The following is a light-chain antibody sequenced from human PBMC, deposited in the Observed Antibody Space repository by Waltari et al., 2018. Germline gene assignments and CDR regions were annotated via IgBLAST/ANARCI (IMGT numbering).Light chain of an antibody. V-gene: IGLV2-14*01. J-gene: IGLJ1*01. Sequence: QSALTQPASVSGSPGQSFTIPCTGTSSDVGGYNYFSWYQQHPGKAPKLMIYEVSNRPSGVSNRFSGSKSGNTASLTISGLQAEDEADYYCSSYTSSSTYVFGTGTKVTVL. CDR3: SSYTSSSTYV. CDR2: EVS. CDR1: SSDVGGYNY.